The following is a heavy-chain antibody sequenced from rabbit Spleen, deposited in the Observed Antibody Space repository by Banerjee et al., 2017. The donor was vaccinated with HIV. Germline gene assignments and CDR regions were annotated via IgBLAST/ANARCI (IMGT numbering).Heavy chain of an antibody. CDR1: GFSLSNNYY. CDR2: IDSGSSGFT. Sequence: QSLQESGGGLVKPGGTLTLTCKASGFSLSNNYYMCWVRQAPGKGLEWIACIDSGSSGFTYFASWAKGRFTCSKTSSTTVTLQMTSLTAADTATYFCANYGGNSGYNLWGPGTLVTVS. V-gene: IGHV1S40*01. CDR3: ANYGGNSGYNL. J-gene: IGHJ4*01. D-gene: IGHD1-1*01.